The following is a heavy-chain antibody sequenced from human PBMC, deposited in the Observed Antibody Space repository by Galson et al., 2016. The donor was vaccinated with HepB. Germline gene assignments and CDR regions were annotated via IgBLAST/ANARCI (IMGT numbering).Heavy chain of an antibody. V-gene: IGHV3-11*01. CDR2: ISSTGTTT. CDR3: AKDGSYSGNLHGYFGY. Sequence: LRLSCAASGFIFSEFYMAWIRQAPGKGLEWVSQISSTGTTTHSADSVKGRFTISRDNTKNSLYLQMNSLSGDDTALYYCAKDGSYSGNLHGYFGYWGQGTLVTFSS. D-gene: IGHD1-26*01. J-gene: IGHJ4*02. CDR1: GFIFSEFY.